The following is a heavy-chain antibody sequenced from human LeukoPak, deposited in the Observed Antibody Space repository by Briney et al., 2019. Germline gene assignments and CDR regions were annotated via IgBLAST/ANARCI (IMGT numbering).Heavy chain of an antibody. Sequence: GASVKVSCKASGYTFINYGISWVRQAPGQGLEWMGWISAYNGNTNYAQKLQGRVTMTTDTSTSTAYMELRSLRSDDTAVYYCARDLSPGSTNGVCYDYWGQGTLVTVSS. D-gene: IGHD2-8*01. CDR2: ISAYNGNT. J-gene: IGHJ4*02. V-gene: IGHV1-18*01. CDR3: ARDLSPGSTNGVCYDY. CDR1: GYTFINYG.